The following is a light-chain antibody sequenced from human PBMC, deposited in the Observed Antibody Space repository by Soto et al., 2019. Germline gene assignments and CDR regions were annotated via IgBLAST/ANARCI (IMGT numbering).Light chain of an antibody. CDR3: QQYGSSPPWT. J-gene: IGKJ1*01. CDR1: QSFSSSY. V-gene: IGKV3-20*01. Sequence: EIVLTQSPGTLSLSPGERATLSCSASQSFSSSYLAWYQQKPGQAPRLLIDGASSRATGIPDRFSGSGSGTDFTLTVSRLEPEDFAVYYCQQYGSSPPWTFGQGNKVEIK. CDR2: GAS.